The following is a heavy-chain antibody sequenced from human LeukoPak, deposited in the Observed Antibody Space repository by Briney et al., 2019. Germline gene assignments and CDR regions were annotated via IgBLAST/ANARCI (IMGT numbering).Heavy chain of an antibody. V-gene: IGHV4-34*01. J-gene: IGHJ4*02. CDR1: GGSFNDNY. CDR3: ARDGYSGNDGL. Sequence: PSETLSLTCAVSGGSFNDNYWTWIRQPPGKGLEWIGEINHNGNSNYNPSLKSRATISIDTSKNQFSLKLSSVTAADTAVYYCARDGYSGNDGLWGQGSLVTVSS. D-gene: IGHD5-12*01. CDR2: INHNGNS.